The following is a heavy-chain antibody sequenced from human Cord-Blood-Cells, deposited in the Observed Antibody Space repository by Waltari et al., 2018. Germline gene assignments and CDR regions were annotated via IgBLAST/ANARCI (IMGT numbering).Heavy chain of an antibody. CDR3: VRGRSWNDVAFDI. CDR2: INAGNGNT. CDR1: GYTFTSYA. J-gene: IGHJ3*02. Sequence: QVQLVQSGAEVKKPGASVKVSCKASGYTFTSYAMHWVRQAPGQRLEWMGWINAGNGNTKYSQKFQGRVTITRDTSASTAYMELSSLRSEDTAVYYCVRGRSWNDVAFDIWGQGTMVTVSS. V-gene: IGHV1-3*01. D-gene: IGHD1-1*01.